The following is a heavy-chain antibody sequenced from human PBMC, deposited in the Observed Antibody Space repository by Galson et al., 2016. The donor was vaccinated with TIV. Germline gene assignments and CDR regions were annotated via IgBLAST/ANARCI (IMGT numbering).Heavy chain of an antibody. Sequence: SLRLSCAASGLSVNINYMTWVRQAPGKGLEWVSFISDGGKTSYPDSVKGRFTISRDNSKNTLYLQMNSLRVEDTAVYYCARDRIVDAYYYHYYYGMDVWGQGTAVTVSS. CDR2: ISDGGKT. V-gene: IGHV3-66*02. CDR3: ARDRIVDAYYYHYYYGMDV. D-gene: IGHD1-26*01. J-gene: IGHJ6*02. CDR1: GLSVNINY.